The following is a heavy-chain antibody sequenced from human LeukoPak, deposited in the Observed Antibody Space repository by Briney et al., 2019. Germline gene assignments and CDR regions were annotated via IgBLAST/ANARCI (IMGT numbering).Heavy chain of an antibody. J-gene: IGHJ4*02. V-gene: IGHV1-46*01. CDR1: GYTFTSYY. D-gene: IGHD6-19*01. CDR2: INPSGGST. CDR3: ARGGHGVYSSGWYVY. Sequence: ASVKVSCKASGYTFTSYYMHWVRQAPGQGLEWMGLINPSGGSTSYAQKFQGRVTMTRDTSTSTAYMELSSLRSEDTAVYYCARGGHGVYSSGWYVYWGQGTLVTVSS.